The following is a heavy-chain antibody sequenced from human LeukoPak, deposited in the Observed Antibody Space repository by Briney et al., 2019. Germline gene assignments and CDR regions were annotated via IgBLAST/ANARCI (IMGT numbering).Heavy chain of an antibody. CDR1: GFTFSSYA. D-gene: IGHD3-10*01. V-gene: IGHV3-30-3*01. CDR3: ARASGQLGDAFDI. Sequence: GRSLRLSCAASGFTFSSYAMHWVRQAPGKGLEWVAVISYDGSNKYYADSVKGRFTISRDNSKNTLYLQMNSLRAEDTAVYYCARASGQLGDAFDIWGQGTMVTVSS. CDR2: ISYDGSNK. J-gene: IGHJ3*02.